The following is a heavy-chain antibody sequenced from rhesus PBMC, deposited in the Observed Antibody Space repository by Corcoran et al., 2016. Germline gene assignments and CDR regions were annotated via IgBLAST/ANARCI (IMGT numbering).Heavy chain of an antibody. J-gene: IGHJ4*01. V-gene: IGHV4S9*01. Sequence: QVQLQESGPGLVKPSETLSLTCAVSGGSISDYYYWNWIRQPPGKGLEWIGNIHGNLVSRYYCPTLKSRVTISKDTSKNQFFLRLSSVTAADTAVYYCARRGYSFDYWGQGVLVTVSS. CDR3: ARRGYSFDY. CDR2: IHGNLVSR. D-gene: IGHD5-42*01. CDR1: GGSISDYYY.